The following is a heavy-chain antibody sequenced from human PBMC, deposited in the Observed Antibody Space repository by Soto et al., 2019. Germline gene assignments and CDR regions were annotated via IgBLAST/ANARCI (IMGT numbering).Heavy chain of an antibody. D-gene: IGHD1-26*01. Sequence: GESLKISCKGSGYSFTSYWISWVRQMPGKGLEWMGRIDPSDSYTNYSPSFQGHVTISADKSISTAYLQWSSLKASDTAMYYCARAESGSYWDFDYWGQGTLVTLSS. J-gene: IGHJ4*02. CDR3: ARAESGSYWDFDY. CDR2: IDPSDSYT. CDR1: GYSFTSYW. V-gene: IGHV5-10-1*01.